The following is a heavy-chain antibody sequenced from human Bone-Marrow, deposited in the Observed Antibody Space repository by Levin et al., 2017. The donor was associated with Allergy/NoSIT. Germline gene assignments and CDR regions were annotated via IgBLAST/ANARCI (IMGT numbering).Heavy chain of an antibody. CDR3: ARDRPYCSSTSCYTDAFDI. CDR1: GFTFSSYW. Sequence: GGSLRLSCAASGFTFSSYWMSWVRQAPGKGLEWVANIKQDGSEKYYVDSVKGRFTISRDNAKNSLYLQMNSLRAEDTAVYYCARDRPYCSSTSCYTDAFDIWGQGTMVTVSS. D-gene: IGHD2-2*02. J-gene: IGHJ3*02. CDR2: IKQDGSEK. V-gene: IGHV3-7*01.